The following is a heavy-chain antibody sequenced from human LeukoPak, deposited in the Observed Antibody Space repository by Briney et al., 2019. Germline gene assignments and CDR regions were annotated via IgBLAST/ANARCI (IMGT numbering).Heavy chain of an antibody. V-gene: IGHV4-38-2*01. D-gene: IGHD1-14*01. CDR3: ARVGDTG. J-gene: IGHJ4*02. Sequence: SETLSLTCAVSGYSISSAYYWGWIRQPPGKGLEWIGNIYHSGSTHYNPSLRSRVTISVDKSKNQISLRLTSVTAADTAVYYCARVGDTGWGQGALVTVSS. CDR1: GYSISSAYY. CDR2: IYHSGST.